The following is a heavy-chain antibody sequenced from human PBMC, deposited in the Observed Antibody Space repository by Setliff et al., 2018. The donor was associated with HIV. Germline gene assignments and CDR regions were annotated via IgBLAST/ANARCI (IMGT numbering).Heavy chain of an antibody. CDR2: ISGFNGNT. J-gene: IGHJ6*03. CDR3: ARQFLDWSNDYYSRYYMDV. D-gene: IGHD3-3*01. V-gene: IGHV1-18*01. CDR1: GYSFARYG. Sequence: ASVKVSCKASGYSFARYGLSWVRQAPGQGLEWMGWISGFNGNTKYAQSFQDRVAMTTETATSTAYMEMRSLRSDDTAVYYCARQFLDWSNDYYSRYYMDVWGKGTTVTVSS.